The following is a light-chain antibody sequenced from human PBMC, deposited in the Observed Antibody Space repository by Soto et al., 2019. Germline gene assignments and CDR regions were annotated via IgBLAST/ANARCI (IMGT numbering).Light chain of an antibody. J-gene: IGLJ1*01. V-gene: IGLV2-14*01. CDR1: SSDVGTYNY. CDR3: SSFTSAYTLV. Sequence: QSVLTQPASVSGSPGQSITISCTGTSSDVGTYNYVSWYQQHPGKAPKVMIYEVTYRPSGVSNRFSGSKSGNTASLTISGLQAEDEADYYCSSFTSAYTLVFGSGTKVTVL. CDR2: EVT.